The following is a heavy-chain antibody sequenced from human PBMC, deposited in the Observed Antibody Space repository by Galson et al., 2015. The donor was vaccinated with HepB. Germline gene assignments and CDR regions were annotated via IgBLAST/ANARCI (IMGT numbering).Heavy chain of an antibody. J-gene: IGHJ4*02. Sequence: SLRLSCAASGSTFSNFWMSWVRQAPGKGLEWVGLIKSKTDGGTTDYAAPVKGRFTISRDDSKNTLYLQMNSVRTEDAGVYYCTTGRVAWGQGTLVTVSS. CDR1: GSTFSNFW. CDR2: IKSKTDGGTT. CDR3: TTGRVA. D-gene: IGHD2-15*01. V-gene: IGHV3-15*01.